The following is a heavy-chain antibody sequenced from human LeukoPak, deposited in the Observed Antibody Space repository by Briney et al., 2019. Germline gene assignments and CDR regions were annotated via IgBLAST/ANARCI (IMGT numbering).Heavy chain of an antibody. CDR1: GGTFSSSA. Sequence: SVKVSCKASGGTFSSSAISWVRQAPGQGLEWLGGIIPIFGSSNYAQNFQDRVTITADESTSTAYMELSSLRSEDTAVYYCAITYYDILTGYSFSFDYWGQGTLVTVSS. J-gene: IGHJ4*02. CDR3: AITYYDILTGYSFSFDY. D-gene: IGHD3-9*01. V-gene: IGHV1-69*13. CDR2: IIPIFGSS.